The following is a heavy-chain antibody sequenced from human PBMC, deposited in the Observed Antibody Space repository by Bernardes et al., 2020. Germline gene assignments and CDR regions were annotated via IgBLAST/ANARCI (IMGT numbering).Heavy chain of an antibody. V-gene: IGHV1-18*01. J-gene: IGHJ6*03. CDR3: ARSGGDYYYYYMDV. D-gene: IGHD3-16*01. CDR1: GYTSTSYG. Sequence: ASVKVSCKASGYTSTSYGISWVRQAPGQGLEWMGWISAYNGNTNYAQKLQGRVTMTTDTSTSTAYMELRSLRSDDTAVYYCARSGGDYYYYYMDVWGKGTTVTVSS. CDR2: ISAYNGNT.